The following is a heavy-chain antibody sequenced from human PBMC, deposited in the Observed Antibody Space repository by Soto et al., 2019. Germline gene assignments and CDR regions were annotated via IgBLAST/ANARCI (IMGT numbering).Heavy chain of an antibody. D-gene: IGHD1-1*01. CDR1: GYTFTSYG. V-gene: IGHV1-18*01. CDR3: ARGRYGDY. CDR2: ISANNGNT. J-gene: IGHJ4*02. Sequence: QVHLVQSGAEVKKPGASVKVSCKASGYTFTSYGITWVRQAPGQGLEWMGWISANNGNTDYAQKLQGRVIVTRDTSTSTAYMELRSLISDDTAVYYCARGRYGDYWGQGALVTGYS.